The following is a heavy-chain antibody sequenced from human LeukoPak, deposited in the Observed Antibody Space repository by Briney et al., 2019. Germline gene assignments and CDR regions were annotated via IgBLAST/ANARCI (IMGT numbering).Heavy chain of an antibody. CDR1: GFTFSSYW. D-gene: IGHD2-2*01. J-gene: IGHJ5*02. CDR3: ARGVGYCSSTSCYWWFDP. CDR2: INSDGSST. V-gene: IGHV3-74*01. Sequence: GGSLRLSCAASGFTFSSYWMHWVRQAPGKGLVWVSRINSDGSSTSYADSVKGRFTISRDNAKNTLYLQMNSLRAEDTAVYYCARGVGYCSSTSCYWWFDPWGQGALVTVSS.